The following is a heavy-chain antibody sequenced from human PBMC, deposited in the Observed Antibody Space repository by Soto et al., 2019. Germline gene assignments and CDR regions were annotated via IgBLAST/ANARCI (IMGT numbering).Heavy chain of an antibody. V-gene: IGHV1-18*01. CDR1: GYTFTSYG. CDR2: ISAYNGNT. Sequence: ASVKVSCKASGYTFTSYGISWVRQAPGQGLEWMGWISAYNGNTNYAQKLQGRVTMTTDTSTSTAYMELRSLRSDDTAVYYCAKDPRPVEWLFVIPDDYWGQGTLVTVSS. J-gene: IGHJ4*02. CDR3: AKDPRPVEWLFVIPDDY. D-gene: IGHD3-3*01.